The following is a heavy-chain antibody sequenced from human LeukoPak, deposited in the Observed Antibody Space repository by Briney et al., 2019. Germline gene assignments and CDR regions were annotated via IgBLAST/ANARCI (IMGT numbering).Heavy chain of an antibody. CDR1: GGSISSADYY. Sequence: SETLSLTCTVSGGSISSADYYWGWIRQPPGKGLEWIGSVYYTGASYYNPSLKSRVTISIDTSKKHFSLKLTSVTAADTAVYYCARGAPPQNWGQGTLVTVSS. V-gene: IGHV4-39*07. J-gene: IGHJ4*02. CDR3: ARGAPPQN. CDR2: VYYTGAS.